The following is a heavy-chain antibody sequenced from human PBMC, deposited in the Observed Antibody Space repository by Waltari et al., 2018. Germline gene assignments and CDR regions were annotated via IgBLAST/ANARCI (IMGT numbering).Heavy chain of an antibody. CDR2: INPKTGGT. J-gene: IGHJ4*02. CDR1: GYTFTAYY. Sequence: QVQLVKSGAEVKKPGASVKVSCKASGYTFTAYYMHWVRLAPGQGLEWMGWINPKTGGTRIAQKFQGRVTVTSDASITTGYMELTSPRSDDTALYYCARVIYSSGWNPIDFWGQGTLVTVSS. CDR3: ARVIYSSGWNPIDF. D-gene: IGHD6-19*01. V-gene: IGHV1-2*02.